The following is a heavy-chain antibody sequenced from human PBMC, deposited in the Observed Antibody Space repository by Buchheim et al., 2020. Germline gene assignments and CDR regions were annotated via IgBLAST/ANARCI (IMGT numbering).Heavy chain of an antibody. D-gene: IGHD3-3*01. Sequence: QVQLQQWGAGLLKPSETLSLTCAVYGGSFSGYYWSWIRQPPGKGLEWIGEINHSGSTNYNPSLKSRVTISVDTSKNQFSLKLRSVTAADTGLYYCARGRFLEWLSTRRNHYMDVWGKGTT. CDR1: GGSFSGYY. CDR3: ARGRFLEWLSTRRNHYMDV. CDR2: INHSGST. V-gene: IGHV4-34*01. J-gene: IGHJ6*03.